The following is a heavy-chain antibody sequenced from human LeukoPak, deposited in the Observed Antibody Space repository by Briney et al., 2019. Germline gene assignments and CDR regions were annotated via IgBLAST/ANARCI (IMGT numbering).Heavy chain of an antibody. D-gene: IGHD4-17*01. CDR1: VFTFSNYA. J-gene: IGHJ6*03. CDR2: ISYDGSNK. Sequence: PGGSLRLSCAASVFTFSNYAMHWVRQAPGKGLEWVAVISYDGSNKYYADSVKGRFTISRDNSKNTLYLQMDSLRADDTAVYYCAKAGYGDYGFYYYYYMDVWGKGTTVTISS. CDR3: AKAGYGDYGFYYYYYMDV. V-gene: IGHV3-30*04.